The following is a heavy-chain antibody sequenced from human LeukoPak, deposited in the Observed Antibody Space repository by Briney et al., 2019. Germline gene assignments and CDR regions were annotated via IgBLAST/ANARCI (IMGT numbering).Heavy chain of an antibody. D-gene: IGHD5-18*01. CDR2: SCTGDTT. CDR1: GFPDWREY. J-gene: IGHJ4*02. CDR3: ARASRGYNYGYWDY. V-gene: IGHV3-53*01. Sequence: GVPLSLPCAPCGFPDWREYMLWLPQAPGKGVEWVSISCTGDTTYYEDSVKGRFTISRNNSKNTLYLQMNSLRAEDTAVYYCARASRGYNYGYWDYWGQGTLVTVSS.